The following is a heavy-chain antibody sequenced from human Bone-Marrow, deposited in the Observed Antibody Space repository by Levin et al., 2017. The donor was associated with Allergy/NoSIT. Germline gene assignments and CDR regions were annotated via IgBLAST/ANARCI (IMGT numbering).Heavy chain of an antibody. J-gene: IGHJ6*02. CDR1: FSPFPSSS. CDR3: TRRGRPHGLDV. D-gene: IGHD3-16*01. Sequence: SFPSSFSPFPSSSFPWVRQAPGQGLEWMGWINPALGTTYYAQNFEGRVTMTLSPSISTAYMELSSLRFDDTAVYYCTRRGRPHGLDVWGRGTTVTVSS. V-gene: IGHV1-2*02. CDR2: INPALGTT.